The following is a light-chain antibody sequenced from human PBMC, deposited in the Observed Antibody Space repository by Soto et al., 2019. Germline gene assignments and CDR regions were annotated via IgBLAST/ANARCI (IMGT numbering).Light chain of an antibody. CDR2: GAS. J-gene: IGKJ3*01. CDR3: QQYGRSPLFT. Sequence: ELVLTQSPGTLSLSPGERATLSCRASQSVSSSYFAWYQQKPGQAPRILIYGASSRDTGILARFSGSGSGTDFTLTISRLEPEDFAVYYCQQYGRSPLFTLGPGTKVDIK. CDR1: QSVSSSY. V-gene: IGKV3-20*01.